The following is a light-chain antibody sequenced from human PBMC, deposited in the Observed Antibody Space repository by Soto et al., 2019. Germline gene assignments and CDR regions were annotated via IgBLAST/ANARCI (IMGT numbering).Light chain of an antibody. CDR1: QSVSSN. J-gene: IGKJ1*01. V-gene: IGKV3D-15*01. Sequence: DIVMTQSPATLSVSQGEKATLSCRASQSVSSNLAWYQQKPGQAPRLLIYGASTRATDIPSRFSGSGFGTDFTLTISSLQSEDFAVYFCQHCHNWLWTFGQGTKVEIK. CDR3: QHCHNWLWT. CDR2: GAS.